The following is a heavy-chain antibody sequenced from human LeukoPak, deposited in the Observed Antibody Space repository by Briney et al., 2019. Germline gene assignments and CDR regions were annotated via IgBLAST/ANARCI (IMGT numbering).Heavy chain of an antibody. D-gene: IGHD5-12*01. CDR1: GFTFSSYA. Sequence: PGGSLRLSCAASGFTFSSYAMSWVRQAPGKGLEWVSAISGSGGSTYYADSVKGRFTISRDNSKNTLYLQMNSLRAEDTAVYYCARGRGGYDYQFDYWGQGTLVTVSS. V-gene: IGHV3-23*01. CDR2: ISGSGGST. J-gene: IGHJ4*02. CDR3: ARGRGGYDYQFDY.